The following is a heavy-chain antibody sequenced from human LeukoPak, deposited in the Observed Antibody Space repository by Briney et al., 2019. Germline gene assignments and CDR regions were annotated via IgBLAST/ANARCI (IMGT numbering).Heavy chain of an antibody. CDR2: IIPIFGTA. V-gene: IGHV1-69*13. CDR1: GNSISNYA. CDR3: TTRACHAGGCSSSFYYYYGLHF. J-gene: IGHJ6*02. D-gene: IGHD3-16*01. Sequence: EASVTVSCKASGNSISNYAVSWVRQAPGQGFEWMGGIIPIFGTADYAQKFQGRVTITADQSTSTTYMALSSLKSEDTATYYCTTRACHAGGCSSSFYYYYGLHFWGQGTTVSVSS.